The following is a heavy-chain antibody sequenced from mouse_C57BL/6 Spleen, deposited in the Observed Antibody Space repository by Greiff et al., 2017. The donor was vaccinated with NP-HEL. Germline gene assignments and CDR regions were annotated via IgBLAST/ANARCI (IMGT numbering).Heavy chain of an antibody. Sequence: QVQLKQSGAELVKPGASVKISCKASGYAFSSYWMNWVKQRPGKGLEWIGQIYPGDGDTNYNGKFKGKATLTADKSSSTAYMQLSSLTSEDSAVYFCARGITTVVAKGFDYWGQGTTLTVSS. V-gene: IGHV1-80*01. CDR1: GYAFSSYW. CDR3: ARGITTVVAKGFDY. D-gene: IGHD1-1*01. J-gene: IGHJ2*01. CDR2: IYPGDGDT.